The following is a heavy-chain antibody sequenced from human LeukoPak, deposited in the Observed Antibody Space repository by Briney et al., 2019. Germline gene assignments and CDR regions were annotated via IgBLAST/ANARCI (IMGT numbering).Heavy chain of an antibody. Sequence: GGSLRLSCAASGFTFSSYAMSWVRQAPGKGLEWASGISGSGGSTYYADSVKGRFTISRDNSKNTLYLQMNSLRAEDTAVHYCAKENAYYDSSGYYSSWGQGTLVTVSS. D-gene: IGHD3-22*01. V-gene: IGHV3-23*01. CDR1: GFTFSSYA. CDR3: AKENAYYDSSGYYSS. J-gene: IGHJ5*02. CDR2: ISGSGGST.